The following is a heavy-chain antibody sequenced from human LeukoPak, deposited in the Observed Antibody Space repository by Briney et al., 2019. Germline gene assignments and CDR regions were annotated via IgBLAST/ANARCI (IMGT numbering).Heavy chain of an antibody. J-gene: IGHJ5*02. D-gene: IGHD5-24*01. V-gene: IGHV4-59*01. Sequence: PSETLSLTCTVSGGSISSYYWTWIRQSPGKGLEWIGFFHHSGSTNYNPSFKSRVTISADTSKNQFSLKLSSVTAADTAVYYCARDRLQLQSWGQGTLVTVSS. CDR1: GGSISSYY. CDR2: FHHSGST. CDR3: ARDRLQLQS.